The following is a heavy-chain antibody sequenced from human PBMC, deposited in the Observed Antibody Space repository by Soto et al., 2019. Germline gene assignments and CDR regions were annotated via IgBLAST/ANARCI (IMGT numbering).Heavy chain of an antibody. CDR1: GYPFTSAG. J-gene: IGHJ4*02. V-gene: IGHV1-18*01. D-gene: IGHD3-10*01. CDR2: ISVYNDNT. CDR3: ARDLDISGSYYTDY. Sequence: ASVKVSCKASGYPFTSAGISWVRQAPGQELEWMGWISVYNDNTKYAQKFQGRVIMTTDTSTTTAYMELRSLTSDDTAVYYCARDLDISGSYYTDYWGQGTLVTVSS.